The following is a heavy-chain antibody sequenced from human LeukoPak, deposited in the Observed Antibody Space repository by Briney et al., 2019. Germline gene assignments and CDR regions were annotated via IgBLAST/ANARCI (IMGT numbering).Heavy chain of an antibody. Sequence: GRSLRLSCAASGFTFSSYGMHWVRQAPGKGVEGVAVIWYDGSNKYYADSVKGRFTISRDNSKNTLYLQMNSVRAEDTAVYYCARDSLDSSGWYYFDYWGQGTLVTVSS. J-gene: IGHJ4*02. CDR1: GFTFSSYG. D-gene: IGHD6-19*01. CDR3: ARDSLDSSGWYYFDY. V-gene: IGHV3-33*01. CDR2: IWYDGSNK.